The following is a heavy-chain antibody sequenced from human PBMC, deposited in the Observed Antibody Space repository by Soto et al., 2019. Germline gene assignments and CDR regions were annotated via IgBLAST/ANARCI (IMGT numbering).Heavy chain of an antibody. CDR1: GFTFTRYS. Sequence: GGSLRLSCAASGFTFTRYSMNWVRQAPGKGLEWVSSISSTTNYIYYGGSMKGRFTISRDNAKNSLYLEMNSLRAEDTAVYYCARESEDLTSNFDYWRHGTLVTVSS. CDR3: ARESEDLTSNFDY. J-gene: IGHJ4*01. V-gene: IGHV3-21*06. CDR2: ISSTTNYI.